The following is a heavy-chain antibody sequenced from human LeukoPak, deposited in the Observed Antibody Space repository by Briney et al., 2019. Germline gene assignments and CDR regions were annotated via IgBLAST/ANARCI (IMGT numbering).Heavy chain of an antibody. J-gene: IGHJ3*02. Sequence: SETLSLTCTVSGGSISSGSYYWGWIRQPAGKGLEWIGRIYTSGSTNYNPSLKSRVTISVDTSKNQFSLKLSSVTAADTAVYYCATRYSYGSDDAFDIWGQGTMVTVSS. D-gene: IGHD5-18*01. CDR1: GGSISSGSYY. CDR2: IYTSGST. V-gene: IGHV4-61*02. CDR3: ATRYSYGSDDAFDI.